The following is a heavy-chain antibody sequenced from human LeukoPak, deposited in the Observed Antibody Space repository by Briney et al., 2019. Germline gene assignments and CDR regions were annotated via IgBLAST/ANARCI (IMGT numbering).Heavy chain of an antibody. V-gene: IGHV1-18*01. Sequence: ASVKVSCKASGYTFSSYGFSWVRQAPGQGLEWMRWISAYNGDTKYAQKLQGRVTMTTDTSTTTAYMELRSLRSDDTAVYYCARVAERHLDYYFDYWGQGTLVTVSS. CDR1: GYTFSSYG. D-gene: IGHD6-25*01. J-gene: IGHJ4*02. CDR3: ARVAERHLDYYFDY. CDR2: ISAYNGDT.